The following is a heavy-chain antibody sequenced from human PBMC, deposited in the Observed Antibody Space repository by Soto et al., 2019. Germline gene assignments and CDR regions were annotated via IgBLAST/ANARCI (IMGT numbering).Heavy chain of an antibody. CDR3: ARDQRAAAGFDP. J-gene: IGHJ5*02. V-gene: IGHV4-31*03. CDR1: GGSISSGGYY. D-gene: IGHD6-13*01. CDR2: IYYSGST. Sequence: SETLSLTCTVSGGSISSGGYYWSWIRQHPGKGLEWIGYIYYSGSTYYNPSLKSRVTISVDTSKNQFSLKLSSVTAADTAVYYCARDQRAAAGFDPWGQGTLVTVSS.